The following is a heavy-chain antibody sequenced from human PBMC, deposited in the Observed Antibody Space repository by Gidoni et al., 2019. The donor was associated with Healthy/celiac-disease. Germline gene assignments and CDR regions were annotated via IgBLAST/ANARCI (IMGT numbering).Heavy chain of an antibody. CDR1: GGTFSSSA. J-gene: IGHJ4*02. Sequence: VQSGAEVKKPGSSVKVSCQASGGTFSSSAISWVRQAPGQGLEWMGGIIPIFGTANYAQKFQGRVTITADESTSTAYMELSSLRSEDTAVYYCAREGLGYCSSTSCYADYWGQGTLVTVSS. CDR2: IIPIFGTA. D-gene: IGHD2-2*01. CDR3: AREGLGYCSSTSCYADY. V-gene: IGHV1-69*01.